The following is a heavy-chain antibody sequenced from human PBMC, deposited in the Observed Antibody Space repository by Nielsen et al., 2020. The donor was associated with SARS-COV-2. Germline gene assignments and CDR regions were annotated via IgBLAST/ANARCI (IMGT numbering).Heavy chain of an antibody. V-gene: IGHV7-4-1*02. D-gene: IGHD6-13*01. CDR3: ARLAPYSSSRSVSYYTYGLDV. CDR1: GYRFSTYA. CDR2: INTATGSP. Sequence: ASVKVSCKASGYRFSTYAVTWVRQAPGQGLEWMGSINTATGSPTYAQAFTGRFVFSLDTSVSTSYLQISGLKAEDTAVYYCARLAPYSSSRSVSYYTYGLDVWCQGTTVAVS. J-gene: IGHJ6*02.